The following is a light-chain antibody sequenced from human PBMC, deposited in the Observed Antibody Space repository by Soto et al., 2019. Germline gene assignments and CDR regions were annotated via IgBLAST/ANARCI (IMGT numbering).Light chain of an antibody. J-gene: IGKJ4*01. V-gene: IGKV1-13*02. CDR1: QGISSA. Sequence: ASEGTRVTLTCRASQGISSALAWYQQKPGKAPKLLIYDASSLESGVPSRFCGSRSGTASKVCSLSLHPEQFLTFDGRQCSDYGRIFGGGTKVDIK. CDR3: RQCSDYGRI. CDR2: DAS.